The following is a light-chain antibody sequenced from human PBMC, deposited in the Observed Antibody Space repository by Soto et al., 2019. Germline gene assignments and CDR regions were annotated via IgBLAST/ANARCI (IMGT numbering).Light chain of an antibody. CDR2: DAS. V-gene: IGKV3-20*01. CDR1: QSVSSNY. J-gene: IGKJ1*01. CDR3: QHYGPSRT. Sequence: EIVLSQSPGTLSLSPGERATLSCRASQSVSSNYLAWYQQKPGQAPRLLIYDASSRATGIPDRFSGSGSGTEFTLSISRLEPEEFAVYYCQHYGPSRTFGQGTKVDIK.